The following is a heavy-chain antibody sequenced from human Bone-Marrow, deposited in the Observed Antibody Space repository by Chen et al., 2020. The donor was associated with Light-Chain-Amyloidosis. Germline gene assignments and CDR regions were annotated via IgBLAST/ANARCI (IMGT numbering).Heavy chain of an antibody. J-gene: IGHJ4*02. CDR3: AXRRDGYNFDY. V-gene: IGHV5-51*01. CDR2: IYPDDSDA. Sequence: EVKXPGESLKISCKGSGYTFPNYWIGWVRQMPGKGLEWMGVIYPDDSDARYSPSFEGQVTISAXKSITTXXXXXXXXXXXXXXXXYCAXRRDGYNFDYWGQGTLVTVSS. D-gene: IGHD2-21*01. CDR1: GYTFPNYW.